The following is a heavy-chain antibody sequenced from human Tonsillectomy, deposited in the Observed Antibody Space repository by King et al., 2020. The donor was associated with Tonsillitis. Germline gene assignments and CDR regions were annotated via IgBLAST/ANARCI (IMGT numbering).Heavy chain of an antibody. CDR1: GYSISSGYY. CDR3: ARGVRELLCQYFDY. CDR2: IYHSGST. J-gene: IGHJ4*02. D-gene: IGHD1-26*01. Sequence: VQLQESGPGLVKPSETLSLTCAVSGYSISSGYYWGWIRQPPGKGLEWIGSIYHSGSTYYNPSLKSRVTISVDTSKNQFSLKLSSVTAADTAVYYCARGVRELLCQYFDYWGQGTLVTVSS. V-gene: IGHV4-38-2*01.